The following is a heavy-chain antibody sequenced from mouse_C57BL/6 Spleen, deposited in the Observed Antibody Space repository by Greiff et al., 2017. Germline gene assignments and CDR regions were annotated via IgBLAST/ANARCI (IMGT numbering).Heavy chain of an antibody. Sequence: VQLQQSGAELVRPGTSVKVSCKASGYAFTNYLIEWVKQRPGQGLEWIGVINPGSGATNYNEKFKGKATLTADKSSSTAYMQLSSLTSEDSAVYFCARSALLRDYYAMDYWGQGTSVTVSS. CDR2: INPGSGAT. V-gene: IGHV1-54*01. D-gene: IGHD1-2*01. CDR1: GYAFTNYL. CDR3: ARSALLRDYYAMDY. J-gene: IGHJ4*01.